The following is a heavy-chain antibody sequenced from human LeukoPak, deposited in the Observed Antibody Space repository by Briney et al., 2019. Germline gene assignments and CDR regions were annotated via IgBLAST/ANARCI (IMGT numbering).Heavy chain of an antibody. D-gene: IGHD3-16*01. CDR3: AKGAEIDL. Sequence: GGSLRLSCATSGFTFTNYAMNWVRQAPGKGLEWVSAVTGLGDTTYYADSVKGRFFMSREDSKTTVYLQMNSLRAEDTAIYYCAKGAEIDLWGQGTLVTVSS. V-gene: IGHV3-23*01. CDR2: VTGLGDTT. J-gene: IGHJ5*02. CDR1: GFTFTNYA.